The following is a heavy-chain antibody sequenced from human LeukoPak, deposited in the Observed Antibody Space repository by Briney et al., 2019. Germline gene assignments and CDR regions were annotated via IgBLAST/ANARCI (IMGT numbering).Heavy chain of an antibody. CDR1: GGAISSGDYY. CDR3: ARGLADSSGYYFDY. J-gene: IGHJ4*02. D-gene: IGHD3-22*01. CDR2: IYYSGST. Sequence: SETLSLTCTVSGGAISSGDYYWSWIRPPPGKGLEWIGYIYYSGSTYYNPSLKSRVTISVDTSKNQFSLKLSSVTAADTAVYYCARGLADSSGYYFDYWGQGTLVTVSS. V-gene: IGHV4-30-4*01.